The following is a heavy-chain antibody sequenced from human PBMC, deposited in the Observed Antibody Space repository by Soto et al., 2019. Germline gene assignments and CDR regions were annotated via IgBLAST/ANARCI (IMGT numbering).Heavy chain of an antibody. Sequence: ASVKVSCKASGYAFSFGFSWVRHAPGQVLEWMGWISASDGSTNSAQKFRGRISLTTDTSTNTAYLDLLSLTSDDTAVYFCATYYFGSGSYYRFDNWGQGTLVTVSS. CDR2: ISASDGST. V-gene: IGHV1-18*01. CDR3: ATYYFGSGSYYRFDN. D-gene: IGHD3-10*01. CDR1: GYAFSFG. J-gene: IGHJ4*02.